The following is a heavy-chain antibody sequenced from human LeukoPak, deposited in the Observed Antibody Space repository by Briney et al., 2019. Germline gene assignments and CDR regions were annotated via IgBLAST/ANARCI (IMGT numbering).Heavy chain of an antibody. V-gene: IGHV4-4*07. Sequence: AETLSLTCTVSGVSISSYYWSWIRQPAGKGLEWIGRIYPSGSTNNNPSLKSQVTMSVDTSNNQFSLKLSSMTPAVTVGYYYAGDHADDQLVGFFDCWGEGTLVTVSS. CDR3: AGDHADDQLVGFFDC. CDR2: IYPSGST. CDR1: GVSISSYY. D-gene: IGHD6-6*01. J-gene: IGHJ4*02.